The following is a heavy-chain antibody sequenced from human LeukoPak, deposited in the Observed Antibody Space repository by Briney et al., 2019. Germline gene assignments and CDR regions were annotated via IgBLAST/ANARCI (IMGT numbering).Heavy chain of an antibody. V-gene: IGHV1-18*01. Sequence: GASVKVSCKASGYTFNTYAITWVRQAPGQGLEWMGWISPFNGNTNYAQKFQGRVTLTTDTSTSTAYMELRSLRSDDTAVYYCARGPHERSGYPDDWGQGTLVTVSS. D-gene: IGHD3-22*01. CDR1: GYTFNTYA. CDR2: ISPFNGNT. CDR3: ARGPHERSGYPDD. J-gene: IGHJ4*02.